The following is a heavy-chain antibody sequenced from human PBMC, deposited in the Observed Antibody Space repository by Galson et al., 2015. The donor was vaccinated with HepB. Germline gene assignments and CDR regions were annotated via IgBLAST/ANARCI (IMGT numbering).Heavy chain of an antibody. Sequence: SVKVSCKASGYTFTSYDVNWVRQASGQGLEWMGWMNPDSGNTAYALKFQARVTMSANTSINTAYMELSGLRSEDTAVYFCARGGYGDYEFDHWGQGTLVTVSS. CDR1: GYTFTSYD. CDR3: ARGGYGDYEFDH. D-gene: IGHD4-17*01. CDR2: MNPDSGNT. V-gene: IGHV1-8*01. J-gene: IGHJ4*02.